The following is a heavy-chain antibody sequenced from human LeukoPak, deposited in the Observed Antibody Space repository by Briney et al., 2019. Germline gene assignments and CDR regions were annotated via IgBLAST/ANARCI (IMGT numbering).Heavy chain of an antibody. J-gene: IGHJ5*02. CDR1: RFIFSVYG. CDR2: MSYDENTE. CDR3: ARDGSTNSQNWFDP. D-gene: IGHD2-8*01. V-gene: IGHV3-33*05. Sequence: PRGSLRLSCVASRFIFSVYGMHWVRQAPGKGLEWVAFMSYDENTEYYIDSVKGRFTISRDNSKNTLFLQLNNLRPEDAGVYYCARDGSTNSQNWFDPWGQGTLAIVSS.